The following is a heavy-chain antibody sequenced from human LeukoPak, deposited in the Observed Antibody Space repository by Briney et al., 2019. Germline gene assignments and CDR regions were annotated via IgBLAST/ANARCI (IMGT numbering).Heavy chain of an antibody. CDR1: GFIFSKYG. CDR2: INDKGVDK. CDR3: ARVESGSYIDY. D-gene: IGHD1-26*01. V-gene: IGHV3-30*02. Sequence: GGSLRLSCGASGFIFSKYGMHWVRQAPGKGLEWVAFINDKGVDKNYADSVKGRFTISRDNSKNTLVLQMNSLRSEDTAVYYCARVESGSYIDYWGQGTLVTVSS. J-gene: IGHJ4*02.